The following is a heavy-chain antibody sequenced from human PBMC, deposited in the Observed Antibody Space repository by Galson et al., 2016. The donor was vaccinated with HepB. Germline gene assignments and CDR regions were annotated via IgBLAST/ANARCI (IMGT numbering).Heavy chain of an antibody. CDR1: GFTFSTYA. CDR3: AKVYSGSDLDY. V-gene: IGHV3-23*01. Sequence: SLRLSCAASGFTFSTYAMSWVRQAPGKGLEWVSAISGSGDHTYYAVSVKGRFTISRDNSKNPLFLQMNSLQAEDTAVYYCAKVYSGSDLDYWGQGALVTVSS. J-gene: IGHJ4*02. CDR2: ISGSGDHT. D-gene: IGHD1-26*01.